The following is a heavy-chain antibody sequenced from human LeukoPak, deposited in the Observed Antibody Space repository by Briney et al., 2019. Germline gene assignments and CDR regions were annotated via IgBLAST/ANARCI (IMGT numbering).Heavy chain of an antibody. CDR1: GFTFSSYG. Sequence: TGGSLRLSCAASGFTFSSYGMHWVRQAPGKGLEWVAVIWYDGSNKYYADSVKGRFTISRDNSKNTLYLQMNSLRAEDTAVYYCARGDDYYDSSFDYWGQGTLVTVSS. CDR3: ARGDDYYDSSFDY. V-gene: IGHV3-33*01. D-gene: IGHD3-22*01. CDR2: IWYDGSNK. J-gene: IGHJ4*02.